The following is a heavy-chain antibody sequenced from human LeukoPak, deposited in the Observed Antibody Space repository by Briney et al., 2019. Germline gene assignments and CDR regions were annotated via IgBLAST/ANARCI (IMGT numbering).Heavy chain of an antibody. CDR3: ARSSIVLMVYASGFDY. Sequence: GGSLRLSCAASGFTFSSYAMHWVRQAPGKGLEWVAVISYDGSNKYYADSVKGRFTISRDNSKNTPYLQMNSLRAEDTAVYYCARSSIVLMVYASGFDYWGQGTLVTVSS. CDR1: GFTFSSYA. V-gene: IGHV3-30*04. CDR2: ISYDGSNK. J-gene: IGHJ4*02. D-gene: IGHD2-8*01.